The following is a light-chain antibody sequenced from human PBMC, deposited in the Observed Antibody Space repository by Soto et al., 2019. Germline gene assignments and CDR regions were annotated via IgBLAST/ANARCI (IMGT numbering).Light chain of an antibody. CDR2: EVR. Sequence: QSALTQPASVSGSPGQSITISCTGTSSDVGGYNYVYWYQQHPGKAPKLMIYEVRNRPSGVSNRFSGSKSGNTASLTISGLQAEDEADYYCRSYTSSSTYVFGTGTKLTVL. CDR3: RSYTSSSTYV. V-gene: IGLV2-14*01. J-gene: IGLJ1*01. CDR1: SSDVGGYNY.